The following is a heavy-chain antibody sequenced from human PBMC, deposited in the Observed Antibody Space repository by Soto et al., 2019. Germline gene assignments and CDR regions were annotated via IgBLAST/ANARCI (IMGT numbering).Heavy chain of an antibody. CDR1: GFTFSGYA. Sequence: EVQLLDSGGGLVQPGGSLRLSCAASGFTFSGYALTWVRQAPGKGLEGVSAISGGGDATFYADSVKGRFTISRDNSKNTLYQQMNTLRAEDTAVDYCARKVSGSTGHPYLWYFDLWGRGTLVTVSS. D-gene: IGHD3-10*01. CDR3: ARKVSGSTGHPYLWYFDL. V-gene: IGHV3-23*01. CDR2: ISGGGDAT. J-gene: IGHJ2*01.